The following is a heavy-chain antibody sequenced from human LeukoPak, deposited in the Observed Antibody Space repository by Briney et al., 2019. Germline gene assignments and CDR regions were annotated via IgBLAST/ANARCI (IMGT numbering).Heavy chain of an antibody. CDR3: AKGLGGDYYYYGMDV. CDR1: GFTFSSYN. Sequence: PGRSLRLSCAASGFTFSSYNMHWVRQAPGKGLEWVAVMSYDGSIEYHADSVKGRFTISRDNSKNTLYLQMNSLRAEDTAVYYCAKGLGGDYYYYGMDVWGQGTTVTVSS. D-gene: IGHD3-10*01. J-gene: IGHJ6*02. V-gene: IGHV3-30*04. CDR2: MSYDGSIE.